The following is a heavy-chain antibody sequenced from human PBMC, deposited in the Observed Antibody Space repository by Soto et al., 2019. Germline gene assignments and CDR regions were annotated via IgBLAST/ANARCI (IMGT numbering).Heavy chain of an antibody. V-gene: IGHV4-59*01. CDR3: ARGATVTSGD. J-gene: IGHJ4*02. D-gene: IGHD4-17*01. Sequence: GSLRLSCVASGFTFSSYGMHWVRQPPGKGLEWIGYIYYSGSTSYNPSLKSRVTISIDTSKNQFSLKLSSVTAADTAVYYCARGATVTSGDWGQGILVTVSS. CDR2: IYYSGST. CDR1: GFTFSSYG.